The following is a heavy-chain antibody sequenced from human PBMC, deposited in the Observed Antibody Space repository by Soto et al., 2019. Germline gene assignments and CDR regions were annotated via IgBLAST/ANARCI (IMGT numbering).Heavy chain of an antibody. CDR3: ARGRGEFDY. CDR2: INHSGST. Sequence: QVQLQQWGAGLLKPSETLSLTCAVYRGSFSEYYWNWIRKPPGKGLEWIGEINHSGSTNYNQYLKRRVTISVDTSKNQISLKLTSGTAADTSVYYWARGRGEFDYWGQGTLVTVSS. D-gene: IGHD3-16*01. J-gene: IGHJ4*02. CDR1: RGSFSEYY. V-gene: IGHV4-34*01.